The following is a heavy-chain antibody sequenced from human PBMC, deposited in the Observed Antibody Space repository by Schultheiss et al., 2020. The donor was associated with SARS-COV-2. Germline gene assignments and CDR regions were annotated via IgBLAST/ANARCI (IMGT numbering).Heavy chain of an antibody. CDR2: IYHSGST. J-gene: IGHJ6*02. D-gene: IGHD4/OR15-4a*01. V-gene: IGHV4-59*01. CDR1: GGSISSYF. CDR3: ARDFARMQGARYYYYYGMDV. Sequence: SETLSLTCTVSGGSISSYFWSWIRQPPGKGLEWIGYIYHSGSTYYNPSLKSRVTISVDTSKNQFSLKLSSVTAADTAVYYCARDFARMQGARYYYYYGMDVWGQGTTVTVSS.